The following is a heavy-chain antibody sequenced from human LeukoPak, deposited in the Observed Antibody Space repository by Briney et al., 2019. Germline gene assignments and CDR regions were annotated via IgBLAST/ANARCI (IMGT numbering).Heavy chain of an antibody. CDR3: ARHFYGSGTYYHFDY. CDR1: GYIFPRYG. Sequence: GASVKVSCKASGYIFPRYGISWVRQAPGPGPEWMGWISPYNDNTNYAQKLQGRATLTTDTSTSTAYMELRSLRSDDTAVYYCARHFYGSGTYYHFDYWGQGTLVTVSS. D-gene: IGHD3-10*01. J-gene: IGHJ4*02. V-gene: IGHV1-18*01. CDR2: ISPYNDNT.